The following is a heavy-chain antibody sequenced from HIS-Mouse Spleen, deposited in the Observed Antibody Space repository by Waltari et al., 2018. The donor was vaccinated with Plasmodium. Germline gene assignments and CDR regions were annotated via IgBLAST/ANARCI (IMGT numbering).Heavy chain of an antibody. V-gene: IGHV3-53*01. Sequence: EVQLVESGGGLIQPGGSLRRSCAASGLTVSRKYMSWVRQAPWKGLEWLSLIYSGCRTNHADSVKGRFPISRDNSKNTLYLQMNSLRAEDTAVYYCARGMKSSSSAFDIWGQGTMVTVSS. CDR2: IYSGCRT. J-gene: IGHJ3*02. D-gene: IGHD6-6*01. CDR1: GLTVSRKY. CDR3: ARGMKSSSSAFDI.